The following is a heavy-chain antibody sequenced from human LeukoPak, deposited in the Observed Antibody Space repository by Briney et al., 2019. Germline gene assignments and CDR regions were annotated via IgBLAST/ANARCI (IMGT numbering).Heavy chain of an antibody. J-gene: IGHJ4*02. CDR3: ARVSTIFGVIQLDY. D-gene: IGHD3-3*01. Sequence: PGGSLRLSCAASGFTFSSYSMNWVRQAPGKGLEWVSYISSSSSTIYYAGSVKGRFTISRDNAKNSLYLQMNSLRAEDTAVYYCARVSTIFGVIQLDYWGQGTLVTVSS. CDR1: GFTFSSYS. V-gene: IGHV3-48*01. CDR2: ISSSSSTI.